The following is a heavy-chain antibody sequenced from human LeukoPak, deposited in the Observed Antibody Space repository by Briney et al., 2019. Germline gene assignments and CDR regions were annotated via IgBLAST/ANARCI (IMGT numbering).Heavy chain of an antibody. CDR3: ARGLAAAASCFDF. D-gene: IGHD6-13*01. CDR2: ITSRSTYT. CDR1: GFAFDTYA. J-gene: IGHJ4*02. Sequence: GGSLRLSCVASGFAFDTYAMTWVRRVPGRGLEWISSITSRSTYTYYADSVKGRFTISRDNAKNSLYLQMDSLRAEDTAIFYCARGLAAAASCFDFWGQGTLVTVSS. V-gene: IGHV3-21*01.